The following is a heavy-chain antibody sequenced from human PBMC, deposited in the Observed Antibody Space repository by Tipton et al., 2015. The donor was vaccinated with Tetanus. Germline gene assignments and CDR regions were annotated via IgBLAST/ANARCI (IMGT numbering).Heavy chain of an antibody. CDR2: IFHSGST. CDR1: GGSMSNNY. CDR3: ARGPSYSGAWYHY. V-gene: IGHV4-59*01. Sequence: TLSLTCTVSGGSMSNNYWSWIRQPPGKGLEWIAYIFHSGSTNYNPSLRSRVTISIDTSSNQFSLKLTSVTPADTAIYYCARGPSYSGAWYHYWGQGAMVTVSP. J-gene: IGHJ4*02. D-gene: IGHD6-19*01.